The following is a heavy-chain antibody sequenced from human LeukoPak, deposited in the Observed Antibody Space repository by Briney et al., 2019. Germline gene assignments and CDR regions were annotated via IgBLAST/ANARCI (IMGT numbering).Heavy chain of an antibody. J-gene: IGHJ6*02. V-gene: IGHV3-23*01. CDR2: ISGSGTST. Sequence: GGSLRLSCAASGFTFRSYAMTWVRQAPGKGLEWVSVISGSGTSTYYADSVKGRFTISRDNSKNTLYLQVNSLRAEDTAVYYCAKDARPTVTPVWGQGTTVTVSS. CDR1: GFTFRSYA. CDR3: AKDARPTVTPV. D-gene: IGHD4-17*01.